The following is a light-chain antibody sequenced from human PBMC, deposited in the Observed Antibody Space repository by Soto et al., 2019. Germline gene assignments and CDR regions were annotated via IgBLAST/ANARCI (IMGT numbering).Light chain of an antibody. CDR3: QQYGTSPWT. J-gene: IGKJ1*01. Sequence: SLSPEHRAPLCRRGRQSGTIGYFAWFQQKPGQAPRLLIYGARTRATGVPDRFSASGSGTDFSLTISRLEPEDFAVYYCQQYGTSPWTFGQGTKVDIK. CDR2: GAR. CDR1: QSGTIGY. V-gene: IGKV3-20*01.